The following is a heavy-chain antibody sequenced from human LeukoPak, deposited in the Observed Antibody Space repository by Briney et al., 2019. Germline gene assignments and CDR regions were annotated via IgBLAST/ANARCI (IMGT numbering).Heavy chain of an antibody. CDR1: GYTFTSYG. CDR3: ARSGDDYYDSSGYSDY. CDR2: ISAYNGNT. D-gene: IGHD3-22*01. J-gene: IGHJ4*02. V-gene: IGHV1-18*01. Sequence: ASVKVSCKASGYTFTSYGISWVRQAPGQGLEWMGWISAYNGNTNYAQKLQGRVTMTTDTSTSTAHMELRSLRSDDTAVYYCARSGDDYYDSSGYSDYWGQGTLVTVSS.